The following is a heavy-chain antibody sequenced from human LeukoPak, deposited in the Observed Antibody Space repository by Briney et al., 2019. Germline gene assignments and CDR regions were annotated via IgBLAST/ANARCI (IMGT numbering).Heavy chain of an antibody. D-gene: IGHD6-19*01. CDR3: ATASRQWLVLGAFDI. V-gene: IGHV4-34*01. CDR1: GGSFSGYY. Sequence: SETLSLTCAVYGGSFSGYYWSWIRQPPGKGLEWIGEINHSGSTNYNPSLKSRVTISVDTSKNQFSLKLSSVTAADTAVYYCATASRQWLVLGAFDIWGQGTMVTVSS. CDR2: INHSGST. J-gene: IGHJ3*02.